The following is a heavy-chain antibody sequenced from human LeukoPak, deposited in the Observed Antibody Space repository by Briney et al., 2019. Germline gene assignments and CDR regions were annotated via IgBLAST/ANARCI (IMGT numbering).Heavy chain of an antibody. D-gene: IGHD5-18*01. CDR3: AREYTAMVNYYYGMDV. CDR2: INAGNGNT. J-gene: IGHJ6*02. CDR1: GYTFTSYA. V-gene: IGHV1-3*01. Sequence: GASVKVSCKASGYTFTSYAMHWVRQAPGQRLEWMGWINAGNGNTKYSQKFQGRVTITRDTSASTAYMELSSLRSEDTAVYYCAREYTAMVNYYYGMDVWGQGTTVTVSS.